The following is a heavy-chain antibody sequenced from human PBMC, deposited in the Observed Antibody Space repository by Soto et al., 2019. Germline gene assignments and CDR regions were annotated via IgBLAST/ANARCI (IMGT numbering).Heavy chain of an antibody. CDR1: GGTFSSYT. D-gene: IGHD3-10*01. J-gene: IGHJ3*02. V-gene: IGHV1-69*08. CDR2: IIPILGIA. Sequence: QVQLVQSGAEVKKPGSSVKVSCKASGGTFSSYTISWVRQAPGQGLEWMGRIIPILGIANYAQKFQGRVTITADKSTSTAYMERSSLRSEDTAVYYCARDRRPYYYGSGDGDAFDIWGQGTMVTVSS. CDR3: ARDRRPYYYGSGDGDAFDI.